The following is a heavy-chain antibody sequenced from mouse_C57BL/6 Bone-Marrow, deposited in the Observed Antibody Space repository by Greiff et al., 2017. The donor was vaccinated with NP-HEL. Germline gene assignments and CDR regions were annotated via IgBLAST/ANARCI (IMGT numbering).Heavy chain of an antibody. Sequence: EVQLQESGGGLVQPKGSLKLSCAASGFSFNTYAMNWVRQAPGKGLEWVARIRSKSNNYATYYADSVKDRFTISRDDSESMLYLQMNNLKTEDTAMYYCVRHGGSSGYYAMDYWGQGTSVTVSS. D-gene: IGHD3-2*02. CDR3: VRHGGSSGYYAMDY. CDR2: IRSKSNNYAT. CDR1: GFSFNTYA. J-gene: IGHJ4*01. V-gene: IGHV10-1*01.